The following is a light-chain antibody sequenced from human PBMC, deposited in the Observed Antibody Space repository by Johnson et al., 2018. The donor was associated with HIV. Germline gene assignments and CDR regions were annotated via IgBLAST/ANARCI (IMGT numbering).Light chain of an antibody. J-gene: IGLJ1*01. CDR2: ENN. V-gene: IGLV1-51*02. CDR1: SSNIESDY. Sequence: QSVLTQPPSVSAAPGQKVDISCSGSSSNIESDYVSWYQQLPGTAPKLLIYENNKRPSGIPDRFSGSKSGTSATLGIVGLQTGDEADYYCGTWDKSLNTGAVFGTGTKVTVL. CDR3: GTWDKSLNTGAV.